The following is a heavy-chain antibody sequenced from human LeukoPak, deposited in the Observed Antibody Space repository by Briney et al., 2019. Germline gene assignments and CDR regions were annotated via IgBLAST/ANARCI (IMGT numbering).Heavy chain of an antibody. Sequence: PSETLSLTCTVSGGSSSSGNHYWSWIRQPAGKGLEWIGRIYTSGSTYYNPSLRSRVTISVDTSKNQFSLKLSSVTAADTAVYYCARVSWFDELPNYWGQGTLVSVSS. CDR3: ARVSWFDELPNY. CDR2: IYTSGST. V-gene: IGHV4-61*02. D-gene: IGHD3-10*01. J-gene: IGHJ4*02. CDR1: GGSSSSGNHY.